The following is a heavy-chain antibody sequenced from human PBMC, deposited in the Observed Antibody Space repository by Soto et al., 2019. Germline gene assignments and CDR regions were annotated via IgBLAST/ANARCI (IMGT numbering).Heavy chain of an antibody. Sequence: PPDTLSLTCAVYGGSFSGYYWSRIRQPPGKGLEWIGEINHSGGTNYNPSLKSRVTISVDTSKNQFSLKLSSVTAADTAVYYCARGLVMTTVPNFDYWGQGTLVTVSS. CDR2: INHSGGT. V-gene: IGHV4-34*01. CDR3: ARGLVMTTVPNFDY. J-gene: IGHJ4*02. CDR1: GGSFSGYY. D-gene: IGHD4-17*01.